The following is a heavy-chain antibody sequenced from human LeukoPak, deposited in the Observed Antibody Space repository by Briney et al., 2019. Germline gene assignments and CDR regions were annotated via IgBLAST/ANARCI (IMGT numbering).Heavy chain of an antibody. CDR1: GFTFSSFA. V-gene: IGHV3-23*01. J-gene: IGHJ4*02. CDR3: AKAPPIITLIGFGYYFDS. CDR2: ITDSGANT. D-gene: IGHD3-22*01. Sequence: GGSLRLSCAASGFTFSSFAMSWVRQAPGKGLEWVSTITDSGANTYYADSVKGRFTISRDNSGTTLFLQMNSLRVEDAALYYCAKAPPIITLIGFGYYFDSWGLGTLVTVSS.